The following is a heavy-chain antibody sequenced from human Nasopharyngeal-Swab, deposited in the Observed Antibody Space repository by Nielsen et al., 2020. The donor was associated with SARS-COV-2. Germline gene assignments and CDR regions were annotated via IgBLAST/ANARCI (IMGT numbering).Heavy chain of an antibody. Sequence: ASVKVSCKASGYTFTDYYMHWVRQAPGQGLEWMGRINPNSGDTNYAQKFQGRVTVTRDTSINTAYMELSSLRSDDTAVYYRARDDGDVPGITGSGPPGGYWGQGTLVTVSS. J-gene: IGHJ4*02. CDR1: GYTFTDYY. V-gene: IGHV1-2*06. CDR2: INPNSGDT. CDR3: ARDDGDVPGITGSGPPGGY. D-gene: IGHD6-13*01.